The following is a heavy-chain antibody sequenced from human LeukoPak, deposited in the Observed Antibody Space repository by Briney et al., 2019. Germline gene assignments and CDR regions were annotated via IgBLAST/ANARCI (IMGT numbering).Heavy chain of an antibody. V-gene: IGHV4-38-2*02. D-gene: IGHD3-10*01. CDR1: GYSISSGYY. CDR2: IYHSGST. Sequence: SETLSLTCTVSGYSISSGYYWGWIRQPPGKGLEWIGSIYHSGSTYYNPSLKSRATISVDTSKNQFSLKLSSVTAADTAVYYCARLNPLAGSGIERFGAFDIWGQGTMVTVSS. CDR3: ARLNPLAGSGIERFGAFDI. J-gene: IGHJ3*02.